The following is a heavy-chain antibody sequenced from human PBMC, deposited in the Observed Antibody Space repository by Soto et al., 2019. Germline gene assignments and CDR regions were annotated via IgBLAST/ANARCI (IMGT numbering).Heavy chain of an antibody. V-gene: IGHV1-46*01. CDR3: AVGGNYFSMDV. CDR1: GYTFTSYY. Sequence: QVQLVQSGAEVKKPGASVKVSCKASGYTFTSYYMHWVRLAPGQGLEWMGIINPDGGGTSYAQQFQGRVIMTRDTSTSTVYMEMSSLRSEATAVYYCAVGGNYFSMDVWGQGTTVTVSS. CDR2: INPDGGGT. J-gene: IGHJ6*02.